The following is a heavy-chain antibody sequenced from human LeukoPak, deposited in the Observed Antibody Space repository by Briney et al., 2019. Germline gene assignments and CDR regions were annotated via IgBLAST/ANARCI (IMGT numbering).Heavy chain of an antibody. CDR1: GFTFSRYG. J-gene: IGHJ4*02. D-gene: IGHD3-22*01. CDR2: IVSNGDST. CDR3: ARAPNYDSSGYYQLSFDY. V-gene: IGHV3-64D*09. Sequence: GGSLRLSCSASGFTFSRYGMHWVRQAPGKGLEYVSAIVSNGDSTYYADSVKGRFTISRDNAKNTLYLQMSSLRPDDTAVYYCARAPNYDSSGYYQLSFDYWGQGTLVTVSS.